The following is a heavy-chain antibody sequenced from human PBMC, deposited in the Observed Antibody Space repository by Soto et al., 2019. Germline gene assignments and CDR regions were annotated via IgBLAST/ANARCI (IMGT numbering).Heavy chain of an antibody. D-gene: IGHD6-13*01. Sequence: QVQLVQSGAEVKKPGASVKVSCQASGYTCTSYDINWVRQATGQGLEWMGWMNPNSGNTGYAQKFQGRVTMTRNTSIRTAYMELSSLRSEDTAVYYCAAAYSSSWYVVDYWGQGTLVTVSS. J-gene: IGHJ4*02. V-gene: IGHV1-8*01. CDR3: AAAYSSSWYVVDY. CDR2: MNPNSGNT. CDR1: GYTCTSYD.